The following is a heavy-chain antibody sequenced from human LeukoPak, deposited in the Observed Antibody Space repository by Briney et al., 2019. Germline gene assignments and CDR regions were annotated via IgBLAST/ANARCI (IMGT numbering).Heavy chain of an antibody. J-gene: IGHJ4*02. D-gene: IGHD1-26*01. CDR3: ARDFGGNSLDY. CDR2: IHKSGTT. V-gene: IGHV4-4*07. CDR1: LGSINNYY. Sequence: SETLSLTCKVSLGSINNYYWSWIRQAAGKGLEWIGRIHKSGTTYYSPSLKTRVTMSIDTSKNQFSLQLSAVSAADTAIYYCARDFGGNSLDYWGQGTLVAVSS.